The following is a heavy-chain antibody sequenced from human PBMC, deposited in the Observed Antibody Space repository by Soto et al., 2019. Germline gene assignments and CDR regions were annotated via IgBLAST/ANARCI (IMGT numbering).Heavy chain of an antibody. D-gene: IGHD3-3*01. CDR2: ISGSGGST. Sequence: GGSLRLSCAASGFTFSSYAMSWVRQAPGKGLEWVSAISGSGGSTYYADSVKGRFTISRDNSKNTRYLQMNSLRAEDTAVYYCAKDFLEWLRGPVGPDYWGQGTLVTVSS. J-gene: IGHJ4*02. CDR1: GFTFSSYA. V-gene: IGHV3-23*01. CDR3: AKDFLEWLRGPVGPDY.